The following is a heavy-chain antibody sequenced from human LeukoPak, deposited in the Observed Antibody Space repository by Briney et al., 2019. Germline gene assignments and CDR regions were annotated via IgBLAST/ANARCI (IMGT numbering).Heavy chain of an antibody. D-gene: IGHD1-26*01. CDR1: GFTFNNYW. CDR2: INGDGSST. V-gene: IGHV3-74*01. J-gene: IGHJ4*02. CDR3: AKGDTTWELPHDY. Sequence: GGSLRLSCAASGFTFNNYWMHWVRQAPGKGLVWVSRINGDGSSTSYADSVKGRFTISRDNAKNTLYLQMNSLRVEDTAVYYCAKGDTTWELPHDYWGQGTLVTVSS.